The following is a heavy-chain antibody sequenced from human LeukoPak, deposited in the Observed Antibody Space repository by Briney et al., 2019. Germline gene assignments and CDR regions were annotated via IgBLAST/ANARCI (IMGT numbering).Heavy chain of an antibody. CDR1: GFTVSSNY. Sequence: PWGSLRLSCAASGFTVSSNYMSWVCQAPGKGLEWVSVIYSGGSTYYADSVKGRFTISRDSSKNTLFLQMKRLRPEDAAVYYCAKAPVTTCRGAYCYPFDYWGQGTLVTVSS. D-gene: IGHD2-21*01. J-gene: IGHJ4*02. CDR2: IYSGGST. CDR3: AKAPVTTCRGAYCYPFDY. V-gene: IGHV3-53*01.